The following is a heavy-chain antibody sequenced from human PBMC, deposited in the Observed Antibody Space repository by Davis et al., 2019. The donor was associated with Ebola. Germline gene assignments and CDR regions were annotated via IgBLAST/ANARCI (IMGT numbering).Heavy chain of an antibody. V-gene: IGHV3-11*06. CDR2: ISSSSSYT. J-gene: IGHJ4*02. Sequence: PGGSLRLSCAASGFTFSDYYMSWIRQAPGKGLEWVSYISSSSSYTNYADSVKGRFTISRDNAKNSLYLQMNSLRAEDTAVYYCARDLSRGSSGWYPGYWGQGTLVTVSS. D-gene: IGHD6-19*01. CDR1: GFTFSDYY. CDR3: ARDLSRGSSGWYPGY.